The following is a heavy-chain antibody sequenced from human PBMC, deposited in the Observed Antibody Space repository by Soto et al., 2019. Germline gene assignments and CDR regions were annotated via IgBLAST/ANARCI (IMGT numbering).Heavy chain of an antibody. D-gene: IGHD6-19*01. CDR1: GFSLSTSGEG. Sequence: SGPTLVNPTQTLTLPCTFSGFSLSTSGEGVGWIRQPPGKALEWLALIYWDDDKRYSPSLKGRLTITKDTSKNQVVLTMTNMDPVDTATYYCAHRQAQGIGLAGTFDSWGQGTLVTVSS. CDR2: IYWDDDK. V-gene: IGHV2-5*02. J-gene: IGHJ4*02. CDR3: AHRQAQGIGLAGTFDS.